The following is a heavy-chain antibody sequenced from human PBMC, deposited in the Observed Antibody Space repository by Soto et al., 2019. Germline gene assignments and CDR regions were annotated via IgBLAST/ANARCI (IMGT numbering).Heavy chain of an antibody. V-gene: IGHV3-33*01. CDR2: IYSDGTTK. Sequence: QVQLVESGGNVLQPGRSLRLSCAASGFTFNSYDIHWVRQAPGRGLEWVAVIYSDGTTKYYADSVKGRFTISRDNSKNPLSLQMNSLRADDTAVYYCARAGTPYYMDVWGKGTTVTVSS. CDR1: GFTFNSYD. CDR3: ARAGTPYYMDV. J-gene: IGHJ6*03.